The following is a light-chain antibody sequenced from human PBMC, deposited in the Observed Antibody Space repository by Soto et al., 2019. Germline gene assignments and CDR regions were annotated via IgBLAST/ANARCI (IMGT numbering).Light chain of an antibody. CDR3: QQYNNLPPT. V-gene: IGKV3-15*01. Sequence: PGESATLSCRASERVSTNLAWYQQTPGQAPRLLIYSASRRPTDIPVRFSGSGSGAEFTLTISSLQSEDFAIYYCQQYNNLPPTFGHGTKLEVK. CDR2: SAS. J-gene: IGKJ1*01. CDR1: ERVSTN.